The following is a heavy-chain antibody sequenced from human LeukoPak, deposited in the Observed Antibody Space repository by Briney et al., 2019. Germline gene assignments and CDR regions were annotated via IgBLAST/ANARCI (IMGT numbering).Heavy chain of an antibody. Sequence: GGSLRLSCAASGFDISTYAMTWVRQAPGKGLEWVSGISATGGSTYYADSVKGRFTISRDNSKNTLYLQMNSLRAEDTAVYYCAKGVRVISFGGIIARDYFDFWGQGTLVTVSS. CDR3: AKGVRVISFGGIIARDYFDF. CDR2: ISATGGST. V-gene: IGHV3-23*01. D-gene: IGHD3-16*02. J-gene: IGHJ4*02. CDR1: GFDISTYA.